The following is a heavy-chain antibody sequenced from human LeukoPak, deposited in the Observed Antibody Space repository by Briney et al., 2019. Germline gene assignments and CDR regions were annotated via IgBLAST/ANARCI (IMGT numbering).Heavy chain of an antibody. CDR1: GFTFSSYA. D-gene: IGHD3-10*01. Sequence: PGGSLRLSCAASGFTFSSYAMSWVRQAPGKGLEWASAISGSGGSTYYADSVKGRFTISRDNSKNTLYLQMNSLRAEDTAVYYCAKPLSGDDAFDIWGQGTMVTVSS. CDR3: AKPLSGDDAFDI. V-gene: IGHV3-23*01. J-gene: IGHJ3*02. CDR2: ISGSGGST.